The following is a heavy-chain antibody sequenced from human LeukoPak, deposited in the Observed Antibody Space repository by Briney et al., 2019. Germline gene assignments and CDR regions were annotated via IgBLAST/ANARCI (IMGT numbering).Heavy chain of an antibody. J-gene: IGHJ6*02. CDR3: AKEGAAYCSSTSRSDNGYGMDV. D-gene: IGHD2-2*01. V-gene: IGHV3-7*03. CDR2: IKQDGSEK. CDR1: GFTFSSYW. Sequence: PGGSLRLSCAASGFTFSSYWMSWVRQAPGKGLEWVAHIKQDGSEKYYVDSVKRRFTISRDNAKNTLYLQMNSLRAEDTAVYYCAKEGAAYCSSTSRSDNGYGMDVWGQGTTVTVSS.